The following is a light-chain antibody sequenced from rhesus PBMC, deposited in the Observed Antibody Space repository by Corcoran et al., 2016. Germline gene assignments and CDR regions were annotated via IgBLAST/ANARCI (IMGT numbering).Light chain of an antibody. J-gene: IGKJ2*01. V-gene: IGKV3-24*01. Sequence: EIVMTQSPATLSLSPGERATLSCRASQSVSNSLAWYQKIPGQAPRLLSDGASSRDTGIPDRLLGRGSGTDCTLTISSLEPEDVAVYYCLQHSNGPYSFGQGTKVEIK. CDR2: GAS. CDR3: LQHSNGPYS. CDR1: QSVSNS.